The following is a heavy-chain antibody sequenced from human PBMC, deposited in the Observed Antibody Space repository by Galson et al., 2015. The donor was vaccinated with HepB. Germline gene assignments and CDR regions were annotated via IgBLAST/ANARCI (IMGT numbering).Heavy chain of an antibody. CDR2: IYPGDSDT. CDR1: GYNFPSYW. J-gene: IGHJ4*02. Sequence: QSGAAVIKPGESLQISCTGSGYNFPSYWIGWGRQMLGKGLEWMGTIYPGDSDTRYSPSFQGQVTISADKSISTAYLQWSSLKATDTAIYYCARSSGGLVRVLAYWGQGTPVTVSS. CDR3: ARSSGGLVRVLAY. D-gene: IGHD6-19*01. V-gene: IGHV5-51*01.